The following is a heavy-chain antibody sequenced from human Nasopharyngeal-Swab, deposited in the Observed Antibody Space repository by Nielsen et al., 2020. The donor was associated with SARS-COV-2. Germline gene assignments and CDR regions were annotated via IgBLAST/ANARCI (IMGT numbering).Heavy chain of an antibody. CDR3: ARRVYGSGEEFDP. Sequence: VRWMPREGLEWMGRIDPSDSYTNYSPSFQGHVTISADKSISTAYLQWSSLKASDTAMYYCARRVYGSGEEFDPWGQGTLVTVSS. CDR2: IDPSDSYT. V-gene: IGHV5-10-1*01. D-gene: IGHD3-10*01. J-gene: IGHJ5*02.